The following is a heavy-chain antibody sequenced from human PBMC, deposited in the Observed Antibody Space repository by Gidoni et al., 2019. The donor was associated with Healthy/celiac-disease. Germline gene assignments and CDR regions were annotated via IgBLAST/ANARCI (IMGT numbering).Heavy chain of an antibody. CDR3: ASEAGGSEGGYFKQ. V-gene: IGHV1-2*04. CDR2: INPTGGGT. CDR1: GYTFTGYF. Sequence: QVQLVQSGAEVKKPGASVKFSCTASGYTFTGYFMHWVRQAPGQGLEWMGWINPTGGGTNYAPKLQGSVTTTRDTSTSTAYMEMIRLRADDTALYYWASEAGGSEGGYFKQWGQGTLVTVSS. J-gene: IGHJ4*02. D-gene: IGHD3-10*01.